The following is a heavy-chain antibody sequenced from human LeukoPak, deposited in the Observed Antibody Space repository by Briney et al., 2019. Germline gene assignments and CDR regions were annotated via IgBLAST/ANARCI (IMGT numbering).Heavy chain of an antibody. J-gene: IGHJ4*02. V-gene: IGHV3-21*01. CDR2: ISSSSSYI. Sequence: GGSLRLSCAASGFTFSSYSMNWVRQAPGKGLEWVSSISSSSSYIYYADSVKGRFTISRDNAKNSRYLQMNSLRAEDTAVYYCARVEEGAIPFDYWGQGTLVTVSS. D-gene: IGHD1-26*01. CDR3: ARVEEGAIPFDY. CDR1: GFTFSSYS.